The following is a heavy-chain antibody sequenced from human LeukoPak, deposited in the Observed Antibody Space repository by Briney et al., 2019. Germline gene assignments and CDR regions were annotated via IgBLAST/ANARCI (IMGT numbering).Heavy chain of an antibody. J-gene: IGHJ4*02. V-gene: IGHV3-48*03. CDR3: AGLCSSPSCYGTDY. CDR1: GFTFSSYE. Sequence: GGSLRLSCAASGFTFSSYEMNWVRQAPGKGLEWVSYITSNDRTIYYADSVKGRFTISRDNAKNSVSLRMNSLRAEDTAVYYCAGLCSSPSCYGTDYWGQGTLVTVSS. CDR2: ITSNDRTI. D-gene: IGHD2-2*01.